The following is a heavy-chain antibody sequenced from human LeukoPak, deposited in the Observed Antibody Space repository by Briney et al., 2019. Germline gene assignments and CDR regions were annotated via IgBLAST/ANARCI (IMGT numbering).Heavy chain of an antibody. Sequence: PSETPSLTCTVSGGSISSYYWNWIRQPPGKGLEWIGYVYYSGSTNYNPSLKSRVTISVDTSKNQFFLRLSSVTAADTAVYYCAGSGYCSSPSCQNPPYYYYYYMDVWGKGTTVTVSS. CDR3: AGSGYCSSPSCQNPPYYYYYYMDV. CDR2: VYYSGST. J-gene: IGHJ6*03. CDR1: GGSISSYY. D-gene: IGHD2-2*01. V-gene: IGHV4-59*01.